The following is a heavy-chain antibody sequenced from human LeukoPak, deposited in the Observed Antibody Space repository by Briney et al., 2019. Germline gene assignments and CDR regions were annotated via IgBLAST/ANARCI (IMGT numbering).Heavy chain of an antibody. V-gene: IGHV4-39*01. D-gene: IGHD4-17*01. Sequence: SETLSLSCTISAGSSSSRYYYWGCIRQPPGKGLEWIGSIFYSGSTYYNPSLKSRVTISLDTSKNQFSLRLSSVTAADTAVYYCARHSAVTTFIFDYWGQGTLVTASS. CDR1: AGSSSSRYYY. J-gene: IGHJ4*02. CDR3: ARHSAVTTFIFDY. CDR2: IFYSGST.